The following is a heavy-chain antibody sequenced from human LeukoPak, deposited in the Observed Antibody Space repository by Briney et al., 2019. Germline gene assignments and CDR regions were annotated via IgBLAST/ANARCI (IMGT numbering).Heavy chain of an antibody. CDR1: GFTFSSYA. Sequence: PGGSLRLSCAASGFTFSSYAMSWVRQAPGKGLEWVAVISYDGSNKYYADSVKGRFTISRDNSKNTLYLQMNSLRAEDTAVYYCASYLPYYYGSGSLREDYWGQGTLVTVSS. CDR3: ASYLPYYYGSGSLREDY. CDR2: ISYDGSNK. J-gene: IGHJ4*02. D-gene: IGHD3-10*01. V-gene: IGHV3-30-3*01.